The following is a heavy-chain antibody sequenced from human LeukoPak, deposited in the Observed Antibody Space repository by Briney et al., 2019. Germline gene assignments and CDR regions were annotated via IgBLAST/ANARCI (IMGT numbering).Heavy chain of an antibody. J-gene: IGHJ3*02. CDR1: GYTFTGYY. CDR3: ASEQSITGTGEAFDI. V-gene: IGHV1-2*02. CDR2: INPNSGGT. Sequence: ASVRVSCKASGYTFTGYYMHWVRQAPGQGLEWMGWINPNSGGTSYAQKFQGRVTMTRDTSISTAYMELSRLRSDDTAVYYCASEQSITGTGEAFDIWGQGTMVTVSS. D-gene: IGHD1/OR15-1a*01.